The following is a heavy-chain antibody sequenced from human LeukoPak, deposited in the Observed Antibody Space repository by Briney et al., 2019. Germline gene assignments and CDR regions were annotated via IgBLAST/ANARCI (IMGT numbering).Heavy chain of an antibody. CDR1: GGSISSGSYY. CDR3: ARDFSAAFDI. CDR2: IYDSGTT. D-gene: IGHD2/OR15-2a*01. V-gene: IGHV4-61*01. J-gene: IGHJ3*02. Sequence: SETLSLTCTVSGGSISSGSYYWSWIRQPPGKGLEWIGYIYDSGTTNYNPSLKSRVTISVDMSKNQFSLKLSSVTAADTAVYYCARDFSAAFDIWGQGTMVTVSS.